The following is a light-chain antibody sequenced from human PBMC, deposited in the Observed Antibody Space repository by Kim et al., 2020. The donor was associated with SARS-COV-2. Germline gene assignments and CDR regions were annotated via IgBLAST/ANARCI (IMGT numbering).Light chain of an antibody. V-gene: IGLV3-19*01. CDR2: GKN. J-gene: IGLJ2*01. CDR3: NSRDSSGPVV. Sequence: ALGQTVRIKCQGDSLRSYYASWYQQKPGQAPVLVIYGKNNRPSGIPDRFSGSSSGNTASLTITGAQAEDEADYYCNSRDSSGPVVFGGGTQLTVL. CDR1: SLRSYY.